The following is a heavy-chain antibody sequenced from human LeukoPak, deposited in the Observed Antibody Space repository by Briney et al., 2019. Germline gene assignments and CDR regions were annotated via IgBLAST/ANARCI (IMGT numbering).Heavy chain of an antibody. CDR3: TKSGSAWAFFQD. J-gene: IGHJ1*01. CDR2: IWYDGTNK. D-gene: IGHD6-19*01. Sequence: GRSLRLSCAASGSPFSNYGMHWVRQAPGKGLEWVAVIWYDGTNKFYADSVKGRFTISRDISKNTLYLQMNSLTVEDTAVYYRTKSGSAWAFFQDWGQGTLVTVSS. V-gene: IGHV3-33*06. CDR1: GSPFSNYG.